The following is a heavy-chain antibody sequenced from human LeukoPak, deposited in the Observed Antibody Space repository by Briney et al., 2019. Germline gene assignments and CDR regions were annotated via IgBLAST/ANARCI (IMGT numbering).Heavy chain of an antibody. J-gene: IGHJ3*02. V-gene: IGHV3-23*01. CDR2: ISGSGGDT. CDR1: GFTFSTYA. D-gene: IGHD5-24*01. Sequence: PGGSLRLSXAASGFTFSTYAISWVRQAPGKGLEWVSTISGSGGDTFYADSVKGRFTISRDNSKNTLYLQMNSLRAEDTAIYYCARDRDGYNYDAFDIWGQGTMVTVSS. CDR3: ARDRDGYNYDAFDI.